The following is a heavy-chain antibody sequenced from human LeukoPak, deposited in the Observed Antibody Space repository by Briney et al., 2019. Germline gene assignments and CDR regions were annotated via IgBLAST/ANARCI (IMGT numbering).Heavy chain of an antibody. Sequence: SETLSLTCAVSGYSIINGYYWAWIRQPPGKGLEWIASIYHSGSTFYNPSLKSRVTISIDTSKNQFSLELNSVTAADTAVYYCAREGSWDWGQGTLVTVSS. CDR2: IYHSGST. D-gene: IGHD6-13*01. J-gene: IGHJ4*02. CDR3: AREGSWD. V-gene: IGHV4-38-2*02. CDR1: GYSIINGYY.